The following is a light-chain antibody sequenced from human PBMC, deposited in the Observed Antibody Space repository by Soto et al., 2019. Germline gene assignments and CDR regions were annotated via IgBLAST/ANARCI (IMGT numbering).Light chain of an antibody. Sequence: EMVMTQAPPTRSVSPGERATLSCRASQSVSSNLAWYQQKPGQAPRLLIYGASTRATGIPARFSGSGSGTEFTLTISSLQPEDFAVYYCQHYNKWLWTFGQGTKVDIK. V-gene: IGKV3-15*01. CDR1: QSVSSN. CDR3: QHYNKWLWT. J-gene: IGKJ1*01. CDR2: GAS.